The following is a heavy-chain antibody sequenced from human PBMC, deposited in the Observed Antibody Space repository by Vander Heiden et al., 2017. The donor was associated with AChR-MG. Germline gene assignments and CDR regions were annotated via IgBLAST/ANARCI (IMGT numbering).Heavy chain of an antibody. CDR2: FEPEGGGT. Sequence: QLQLGQSGAEAKKPGASVTVSCQASGYTLTDLPPPWVGQAPGKGLEWKGGFEPEGGGTSYAPTFQGRVTMTEDTSTGTAYMELSSLGSEDTAGYCCATPPTPYCGGGSCYVVDSQGAIDYWGQGTLVTVSS. V-gene: IGHV1-24*01. D-gene: IGHD2-15*01. CDR3: ATPPTPYCGGGSCYVVDSQGAIDY. CDR1: GYTLTDLP. J-gene: IGHJ4*02.